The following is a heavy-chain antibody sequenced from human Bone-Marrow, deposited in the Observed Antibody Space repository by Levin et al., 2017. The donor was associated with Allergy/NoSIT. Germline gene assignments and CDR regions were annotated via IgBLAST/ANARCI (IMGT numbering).Heavy chain of an antibody. CDR3: AKDRGWLRPTPNFDY. V-gene: IGHV3-23*01. Sequence: AGGSLRLSCAASGFTFSSYAMSWVRQAPGKGLEWVSAISGSGGSTYYADSVKGRFTISRDNSKNTLYLQMNSLRAEDTAVYYCAKDRGWLRPTPNFDYWGQGTLVTVSS. J-gene: IGHJ4*02. CDR1: GFTFSSYA. D-gene: IGHD5-12*01. CDR2: ISGSGGST.